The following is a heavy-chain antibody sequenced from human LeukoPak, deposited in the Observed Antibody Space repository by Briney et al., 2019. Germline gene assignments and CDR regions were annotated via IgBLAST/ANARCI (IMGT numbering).Heavy chain of an antibody. CDR2: IKPDGTTK. V-gene: IGHV3-7*03. CDR1: GFPFSSYS. J-gene: IGHJ4*02. CDR3: ARSIPYGTTWYGRSDY. D-gene: IGHD6-13*01. Sequence: GGSLRLSCAASGFPFSSYSMTWVRQAPGKGLEWVANIKPDGTTKFYVDSVKGRFTISRDNALNSLYLQMNSLRAEDTAIYYCARSIPYGTTWYGRSDYWGQGALVTVSS.